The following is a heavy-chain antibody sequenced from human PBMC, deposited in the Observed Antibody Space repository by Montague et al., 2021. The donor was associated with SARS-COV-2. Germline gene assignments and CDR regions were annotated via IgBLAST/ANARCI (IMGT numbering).Heavy chain of an antibody. V-gene: IGHV3-33*06. J-gene: IGHJ6*02. D-gene: IGHD3-10*01. Sequence: SLRLSCAASGFSFSSYGMHWVRQAPGKGLEWVAATWYDGSNKYXXXSXXXRFXISRDNSKNTLSLQMNSLRAEDTAVYYCAKDHQNYYGSGSYYNYYYNGMDVWGQGTTVTVSS. CDR3: AKDHQNYYGSGSYYNYYYNGMDV. CDR1: GFSFSSYG. CDR2: TWYDGSNK.